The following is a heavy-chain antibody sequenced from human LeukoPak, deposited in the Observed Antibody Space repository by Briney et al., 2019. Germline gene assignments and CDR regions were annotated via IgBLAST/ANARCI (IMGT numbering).Heavy chain of an antibody. CDR3: ARDGSGFGELLN. D-gene: IGHD3-10*01. V-gene: IGHV3-21*01. Sequence: GGSLRLSCAASGFTFSSYSMNWVRQAPGKGLEWVSSISSSSSYIYYADSVKGRFTISRENAKNSLYLQMNSLRAEDTAVYYCARDGSGFGELLNWGQGTLVTVSS. CDR1: GFTFSSYS. CDR2: ISSSSSYI. J-gene: IGHJ4*02.